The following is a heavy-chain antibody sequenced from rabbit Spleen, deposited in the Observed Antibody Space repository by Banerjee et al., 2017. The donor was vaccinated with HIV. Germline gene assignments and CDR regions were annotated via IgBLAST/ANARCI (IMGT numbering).Heavy chain of an antibody. V-gene: IGHV1S45*01. CDR2: IDVTKSGST. CDR3: ARDSAGREDFNL. D-gene: IGHD4-2*01. CDR1: GFSFSSSYY. J-gene: IGHJ4*01. Sequence: QEQLVESGGGLVQPGGSLTLTCTAAGFSFSSSYYMCWVRQAPGKGLEWIACIDVTKSGSTYYASWAKSRFTISKTSSTTVTLQMTSLTAADTATYFCARDSAGREDFNLWGPGTLVTVS.